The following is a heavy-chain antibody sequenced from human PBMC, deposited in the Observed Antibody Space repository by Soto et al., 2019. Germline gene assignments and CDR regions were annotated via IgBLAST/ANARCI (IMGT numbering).Heavy chain of an antibody. CDR2: ISGSGGST. V-gene: IGHV3-23*01. CDR1: GFNFSSYA. Sequence: GGSLRLSCAASGFNFSSYAMSWVRQAPGKGLEWVSVISGSGGSTHYADSVKGRSTISRDNSKNTLHLQVNSLRGEDTAVYYCAKEADISGYYPDYWGQGTQVTVSS. J-gene: IGHJ4*02. CDR3: AKEADISGYYPDY. D-gene: IGHD3-22*01.